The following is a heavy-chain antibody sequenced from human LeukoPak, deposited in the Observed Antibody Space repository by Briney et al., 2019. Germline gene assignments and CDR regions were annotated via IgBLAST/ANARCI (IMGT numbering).Heavy chain of an antibody. CDR1: GFTFSNAW. Sequence: NPGGSLRLSCAASGFTFSNAWMSWVRQAPGKGLEWVGRIKSKTDGGTTDYAAPVKGRFTISRDDSKNTLYLQMNSLKTEDTAVYYCTTELEHYYDSSGPGQWGQGTLVTVSS. D-gene: IGHD3-22*01. CDR2: IKSKTDGGTT. V-gene: IGHV3-15*01. CDR3: TTELEHYYDSSGPGQ. J-gene: IGHJ4*02.